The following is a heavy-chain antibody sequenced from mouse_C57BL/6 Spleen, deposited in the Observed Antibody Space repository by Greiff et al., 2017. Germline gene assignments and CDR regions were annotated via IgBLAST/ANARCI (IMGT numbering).Heavy chain of an antibody. Sequence: QVQLQQSGPELVKPGASVKISCKASGYAFSSSWMNWVKQRPGKGLEWIGRIYPGDGDTNYNGKFKGKATLTADKYASTAYMQLSSLTSEDSAVYFCARCNGGYFGYWGQGTKLTVSS. D-gene: IGHD1-1*02. CDR3: ARCNGGYFGY. J-gene: IGHJ2*01. CDR2: IYPGDGDT. V-gene: IGHV1-82*01. CDR1: GYAFSSSW.